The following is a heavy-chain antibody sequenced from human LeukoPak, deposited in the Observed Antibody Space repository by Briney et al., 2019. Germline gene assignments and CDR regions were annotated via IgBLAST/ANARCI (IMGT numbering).Heavy chain of an antibody. D-gene: IGHD2-2*01. CDR3: ARAPEYCSSTSCPFDY. J-gene: IGHJ4*02. CDR2: VIPFYETT. Sequence: SVKVSCKASGGTFSSYAFNWVRQAPGQGLEWMGGVIPFYETTSYAQKFQGRVTITADESTSTAYMELSSLRSEDTAVYYCARAPEYCSSTSCPFDYWGQGTLVTVSS. V-gene: IGHV1-69*01. CDR1: GGTFSSYA.